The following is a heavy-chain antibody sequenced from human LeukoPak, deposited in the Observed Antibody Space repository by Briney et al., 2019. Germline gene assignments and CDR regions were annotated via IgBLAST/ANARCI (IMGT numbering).Heavy chain of an antibody. CDR2: IYHSGST. Sequence: SGTLSLTCAVSGGSISSSNWWSWVRQPPGKGLEWIGEIYHSGSTYYNPSLKSRVTISVDTSKNQFSLKLSSVTAADTAVYYCARGRIAAANDYWGQGTLVTVSS. D-gene: IGHD6-13*01. CDR3: ARGRIAAANDY. V-gene: IGHV4-4*02. CDR1: GGSISSSNW. J-gene: IGHJ4*02.